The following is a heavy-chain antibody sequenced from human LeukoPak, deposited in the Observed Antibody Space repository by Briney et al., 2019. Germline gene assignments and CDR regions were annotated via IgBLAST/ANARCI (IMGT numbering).Heavy chain of an antibody. V-gene: IGHV3-30-3*01. Sequence: GGSLRLSCVASGFSFSDSVIHWVRQVPGKGLEWVAVISHHVNVKFYADSVKGRLTISRDNSAKTVYLHMNSLRTEDAAVYYCVREGYYDSGNSPTFYFDHWGQGTVVTVSS. J-gene: IGHJ4*02. CDR3: VREGYYDSGNSPTFYFDH. CDR2: ISHHVNVK. D-gene: IGHD3-10*01. CDR1: GFSFSDSV.